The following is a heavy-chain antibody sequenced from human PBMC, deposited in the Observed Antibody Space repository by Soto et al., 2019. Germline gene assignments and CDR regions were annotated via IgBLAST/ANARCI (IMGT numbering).Heavy chain of an antibody. D-gene: IGHD7-27*01. CDR1: GGPITSDNW. CDR3: TKDHTGADAFDI. CDR2: IHHSGAT. Sequence: SETLSLTCAVSGGPITSDNWYNWVRQPPGKGLEWIGEIHHSGATNYSPSLKSRVTISVDKSKNQFSLKLASVTAADTAMYYCTKDHTGADAFDIWGQGTMVTVSS. V-gene: IGHV4-4*02. J-gene: IGHJ3*02.